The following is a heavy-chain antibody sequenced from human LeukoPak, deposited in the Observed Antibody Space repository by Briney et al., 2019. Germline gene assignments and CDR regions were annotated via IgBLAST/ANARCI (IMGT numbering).Heavy chain of an antibody. V-gene: IGHV4-59*01. CDR1: NGSITSYY. Sequence: SETLSLTCNVSNGSITSYYWGWVRQPPGKGLEFIGYIHYSGSTNYNPSLKSRVAISAEKSKNQFSLKLSSVTAADTALYFCGKSIASRGEIVFDIWGQGTMVTVSS. CDR2: IHYSGST. CDR3: GKSIASRGEIVFDI. J-gene: IGHJ3*02. D-gene: IGHD6-6*01.